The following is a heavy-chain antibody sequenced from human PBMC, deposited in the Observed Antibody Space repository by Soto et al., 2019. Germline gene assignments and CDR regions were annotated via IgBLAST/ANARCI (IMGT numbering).Heavy chain of an antibody. V-gene: IGHV3-23*01. D-gene: IGHD3-16*01. CDR2: ISGRAGST. Sequence: EVQLLESGGGLVQPGGSLRLSCAASGFTFSSYAMSWVRQAPGKGLEWVSTISGRAGSTYYADSVKGRFTISRDTSKNTLYLQMNSLRAEDTAVYYRAKRGLGDLDYWGQGTLVTVSS. J-gene: IGHJ4*02. CDR3: AKRGLGDLDY. CDR1: GFTFSSYA.